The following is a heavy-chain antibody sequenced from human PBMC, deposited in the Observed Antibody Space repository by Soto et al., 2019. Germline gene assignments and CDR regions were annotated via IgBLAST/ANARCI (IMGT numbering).Heavy chain of an antibody. D-gene: IGHD3-3*01. CDR2: IKQDGSEK. V-gene: IGHV3-7*01. CDR3: ARASYDFWSGYYTGYYYYYMDV. Sequence: GGSLRLSCAASGFTFSSYWMSWVRQAPGKGLEWVANIKQDGSEKYYVDSVKGRFTISRDNAKNSLYLQMNSLRAEDTAVYYCARASYDFWSGYYTGYYYYYMDVWGKGTTVTVSS. J-gene: IGHJ6*03. CDR1: GFTFSSYW.